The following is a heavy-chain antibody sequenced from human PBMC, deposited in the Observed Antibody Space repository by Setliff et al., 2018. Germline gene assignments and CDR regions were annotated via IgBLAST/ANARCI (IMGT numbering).Heavy chain of an antibody. V-gene: IGHV3-30*01. Sequence: LRLSCAASGFIFSSYAMHWVRQAPGKGLEWVAVMSYDGNNKYYADSVKGRFTISRDNSKNTLFLQMNSLRPEDTAVYYCARSVIGYYYYGMDVWGQGTLVTVSS. CDR2: MSYDGNNK. CDR1: GFIFSSYA. D-gene: IGHD3-10*01. CDR3: ARSVIGYYYYGMDV. J-gene: IGHJ6*02.